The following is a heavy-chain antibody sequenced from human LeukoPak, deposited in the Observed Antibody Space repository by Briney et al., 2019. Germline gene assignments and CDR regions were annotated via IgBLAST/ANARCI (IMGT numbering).Heavy chain of an antibody. V-gene: IGHV3-74*01. CDR1: GFTFSSYW. CDR3: ARGYGDRTLYYYYYYYMDV. D-gene: IGHD4-17*01. Sequence: GGSLRLSCAASGFTFSSYWMHWVRQAPGKGLVWVSRINSDGSSTSYADSVKGRFTISRDNAKNSLYLQMNSLRAEDTAVYYCARGYGDRTLYYYYYYYMDVWGKGTTVTVSS. J-gene: IGHJ6*03. CDR2: INSDGSST.